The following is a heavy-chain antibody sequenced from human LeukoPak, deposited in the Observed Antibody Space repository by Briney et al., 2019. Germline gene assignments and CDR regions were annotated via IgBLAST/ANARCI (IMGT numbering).Heavy chain of an antibody. CDR2: IYYSGST. D-gene: IGHD3-22*01. V-gene: IGHV4-39*01. J-gene: IGHJ3*02. Sequence: SETLSLTCTVSGGSISSSSYYWGWIRQPPGKGLEWIGSIYYSGSTYYNPSLKSRVTISVDTSKNQFSLKLSSVTAADTAVYYCARQPITMIVGGAFDIWGQGTMVTVSS. CDR3: ARQPITMIVGGAFDI. CDR1: GGSISSSSYY.